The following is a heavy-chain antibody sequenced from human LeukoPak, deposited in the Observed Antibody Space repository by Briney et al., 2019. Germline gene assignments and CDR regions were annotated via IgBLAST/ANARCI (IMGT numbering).Heavy chain of an antibody. CDR1: GSYW. J-gene: IGHJ4*02. CDR2: ISGSGGST. CDR3: AKTRDFWSGYMDY. Sequence: GGSLRLSCAASGSYWMHWVRQAPGKGLEWVSAISGSGGSTYYADSVKGRFTISRDNSKNTLYLQMNSLRAEDTAVYYCAKTRDFWSGYMDYRGQGTLVTVSS. V-gene: IGHV3-23*01. D-gene: IGHD3-3*01.